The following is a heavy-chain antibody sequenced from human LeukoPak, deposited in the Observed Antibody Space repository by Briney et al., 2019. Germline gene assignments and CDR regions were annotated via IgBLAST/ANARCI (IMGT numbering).Heavy chain of an antibody. J-gene: IGHJ4*02. CDR1: GFTFSSYS. CDR2: ISSSSSYI. V-gene: IGHV3-21*04. D-gene: IGHD3-16*01. Sequence: GGSLRLSCAASGFTFSSYSMNWVRQAPGKGLEWVSSISSSSSYIYYADSVKGRFTISRDNSKNTLYLQMNSLRAEDTAVYYCAKKSRARGGFDYWGQGTLVTVSS. CDR3: AKKSRARGGFDY.